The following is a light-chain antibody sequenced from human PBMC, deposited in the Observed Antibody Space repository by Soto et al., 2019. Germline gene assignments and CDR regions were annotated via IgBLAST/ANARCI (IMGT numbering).Light chain of an antibody. CDR1: QSVSSN. V-gene: IGKV3-15*01. CDR3: QQYNNWSPEGT. CDR2: GTS. J-gene: IGKJ2*01. Sequence: ELVMTQSPATLSVSPGERATLSCRASQSVSSNLAWYQHKPAQAPRLLIYGTSNNAAGVPARFSGSGAGPEFTLTISSLQSEDFAVYYCQQYNNWSPEGTFGQGTKLVI.